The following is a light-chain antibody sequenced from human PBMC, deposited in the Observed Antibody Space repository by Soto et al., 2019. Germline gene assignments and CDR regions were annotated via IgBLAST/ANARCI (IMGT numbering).Light chain of an antibody. CDR2: DAS. CDR3: QHYGRSPT. V-gene: IGKV3-11*01. J-gene: IGKJ1*01. Sequence: EIVLTQSPATLSLSPGERATLSCRASQSISNYLAWYQQRPGQAPRLLIYDASNRATGIPARFSGSGSGTDFTLTISRLEPEDFAVYYCQHYGRSPTFGPGTKVDIK. CDR1: QSISNY.